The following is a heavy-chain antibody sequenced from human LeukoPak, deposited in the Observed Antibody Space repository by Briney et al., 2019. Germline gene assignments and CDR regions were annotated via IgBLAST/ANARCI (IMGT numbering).Heavy chain of an antibody. Sequence: ASVKVSCKASGYAFTSYDINWVRQAPGQGLEWMGGIIPIFGTANYAQKFQGRVTITADESTSTAYMELSSLRSEDTAVYYCASLGGGSSRPGAKKYAFDIWGQGTMVTVSS. J-gene: IGHJ3*02. V-gene: IGHV1-69*13. CDR1: GYAFTSYD. CDR2: IIPIFGTA. D-gene: IGHD1-26*01. CDR3: ASLGGGSSRPGAKKYAFDI.